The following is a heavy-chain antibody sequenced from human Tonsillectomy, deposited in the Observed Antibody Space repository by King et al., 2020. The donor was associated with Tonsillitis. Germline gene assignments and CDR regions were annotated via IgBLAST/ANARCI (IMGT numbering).Heavy chain of an antibody. CDR1: GGSFSSSNYY. D-gene: IGHD1-1*01. CDR2: IRSSGST. Sequence: LQLQESGPGLVKPSETLSRTCTGSGGSFSSSNYYWGWIRQPPGKGLEWIGSIRSSGSTYSSPSLKSRGTISVDTSKNQFSLNLYSVTAADTAIYYCARHSSKESGTMGTFDIWGQGTMVTVSS. J-gene: IGHJ3*02. V-gene: IGHV4-39*01. CDR3: ARHSSKESGTMGTFDI.